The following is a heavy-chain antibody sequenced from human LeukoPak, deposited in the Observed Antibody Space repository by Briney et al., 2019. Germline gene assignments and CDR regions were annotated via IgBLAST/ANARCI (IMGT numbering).Heavy chain of an antibody. CDR2: IWYDGSNK. CDR3: ATLRSDSSGWYYFDY. V-gene: IGHV3-33*01. CDR1: GFTFSSYG. D-gene: IGHD6-19*01. J-gene: IGHJ4*02. Sequence: GGSLRLSCAASGFTFSSYGMHWVRQAPGKGLEWVAVIWYDGSNKYYADFVKGRFTISRDNSKNTLYLQMNSLRAEDTAVYYCATLRSDSSGWYYFDYWGQGTLVTVSS.